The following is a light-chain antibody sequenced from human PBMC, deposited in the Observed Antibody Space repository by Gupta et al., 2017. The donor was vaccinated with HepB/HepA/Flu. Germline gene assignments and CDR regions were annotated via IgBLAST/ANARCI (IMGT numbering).Light chain of an antibody. V-gene: IGKV1-5*03. CDR2: QAS. CDR3: QQYNSLWT. J-gene: IGKJ1*01. CDR1: QSVSGW. Sequence: DIQMTQSPSTLSASVGDRVTITCRASQSVSGWLAWYQQKPGKAPKLLIYQASNLEGGVPSRFSGSGSETEFTLTISSLQPDDFATYYCQQYNSLWTFGQGTKVEIK.